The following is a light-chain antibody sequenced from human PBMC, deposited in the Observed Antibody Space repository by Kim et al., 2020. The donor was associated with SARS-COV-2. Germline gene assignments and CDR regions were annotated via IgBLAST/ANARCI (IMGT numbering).Light chain of an antibody. CDR1: PTLSTL. J-gene: IGKJ2*01. CDR3: QHYNSYPYT. Sequence: SASGGDRVTITCRASPTLSTLFAWYQQKPGKAPKLLIYQASILESGVPSRFSGSGSGTEFSLTISSLQPDDFATYYCQHYNSYPYTFGKGTKLEI. V-gene: IGKV1-5*01. CDR2: QAS.